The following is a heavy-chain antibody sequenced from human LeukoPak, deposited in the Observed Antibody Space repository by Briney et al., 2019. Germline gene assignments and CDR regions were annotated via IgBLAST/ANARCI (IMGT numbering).Heavy chain of an antibody. CDR1: GGTFSSYA. D-gene: IGHD1-26*01. Sequence: SVKVSCKASGGTFSSYAISWVRQAPGQGLEWMGGIIPIFGTANYAQKFQGRVTITADGSTSTAYMELSSLRSEDTAVYYCARDSGSYNNWFDPWGQGTLVTVSS. CDR3: ARDSGSYNNWFDP. CDR2: IIPIFGTA. V-gene: IGHV1-69*13. J-gene: IGHJ5*02.